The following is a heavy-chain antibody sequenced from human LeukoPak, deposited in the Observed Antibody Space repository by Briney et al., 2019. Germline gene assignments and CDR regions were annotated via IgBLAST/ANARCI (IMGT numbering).Heavy chain of an antibody. CDR2: FYYIGST. V-gene: IGHV4-59*01. Sequence: PSETLSLTCTVSGASINNYYWSWIRQPPGKGLEWIGYFYYIGSTNYNPSLKSRVTISIDTSKNQFPLKLRSVTAADTAVYYCARLVTTVTKRNNWFDPWGQGALVTVSS. J-gene: IGHJ5*02. CDR1: GASINNYY. D-gene: IGHD4-17*01. CDR3: ARLVTTVTKRNNWFDP.